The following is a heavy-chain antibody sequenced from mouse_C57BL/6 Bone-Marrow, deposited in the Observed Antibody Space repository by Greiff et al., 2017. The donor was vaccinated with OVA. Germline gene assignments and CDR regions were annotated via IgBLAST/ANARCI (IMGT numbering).Heavy chain of an antibody. D-gene: IGHD3-2*02. Sequence: VKLQESGAELVKPGESVKLSCKASGYTFTEYTIHWVKQRSGQGLEWIGWFYPGSGSIKYNEKFKDKATLTADKSSSTVYMERSRLTSEDSAVYFCARHPYSSGYGYAMDYWGQGTSVTVSS. V-gene: IGHV1-62-2*01. CDR1: GYTFTEYT. J-gene: IGHJ4*01. CDR2: FYPGSGSI. CDR3: ARHPYSSGYGYAMDY.